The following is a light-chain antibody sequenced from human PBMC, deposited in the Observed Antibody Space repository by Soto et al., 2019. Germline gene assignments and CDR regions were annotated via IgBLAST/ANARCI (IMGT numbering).Light chain of an antibody. CDR1: QSVGSS. V-gene: IGKV3-15*01. Sequence: IVMTQSPATLSWSPGEGATVSCRASQSVGSSLAWYQRKPGQAPRLLIYGASTRATGIPATFSGSGSGTEFTLTISSLQSEDFAVYYCQQYNSWPLTFGGGTKVDI. J-gene: IGKJ4*01. CDR2: GAS. CDR3: QQYNSWPLT.